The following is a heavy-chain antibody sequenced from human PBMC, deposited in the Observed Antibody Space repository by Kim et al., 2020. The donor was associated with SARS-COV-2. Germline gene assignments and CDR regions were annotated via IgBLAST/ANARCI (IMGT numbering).Heavy chain of an antibody. CDR2: ISSSSSTI. CDR1: GFTFSSYS. D-gene: IGHD6-13*01. V-gene: IGHV3-48*04. J-gene: IGHJ6*02. CDR3: ARVSSSWYQGDYYYGMDV. Sequence: GGSLRLSCAASGFTFSSYSMNWVRQAPGKGLEWVSYISSSSSTIYYADSVKGRFTISRDNAKNSLYLQMNSLRAEDTAVYYCARVSSSWYQGDYYYGMDVWGQGTTVTVSS.